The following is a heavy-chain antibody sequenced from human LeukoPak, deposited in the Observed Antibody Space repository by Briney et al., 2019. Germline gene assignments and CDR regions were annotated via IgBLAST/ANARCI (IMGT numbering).Heavy chain of an antibody. CDR1: GFTFSSYW. V-gene: IGHV3-74*01. D-gene: IGHD4-11*01. Sequence: GGSLRLSCAASGFTFSSYWMHWVRQAPGKGLVWVSRINSDGSSTIYADSVKGRFTISRDNAKNTLYLQMNSLRAEDTAVYYCATHYTDSTRNPWGQGTLVTVSS. CDR3: ATHYTDSTRNP. CDR2: INSDGSST. J-gene: IGHJ5*02.